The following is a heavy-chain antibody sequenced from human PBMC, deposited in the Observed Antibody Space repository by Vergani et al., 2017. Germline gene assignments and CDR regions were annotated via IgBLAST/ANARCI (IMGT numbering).Heavy chain of an antibody. V-gene: IGHV5-51*03. J-gene: IGHJ3*02. CDR1: EYSFGNYW. Sequence: EVELVQSGPEMRKPGESLKISCKGSEYSFGNYWIVWVRQMPGKGLEWMGIIYPADSDTRYSPSFQGQVTISADKSISTAFLQWDSLKASDTALYYCARLGDGYYYHGFDIRGQGTAVTVSS. CDR2: IYPADSDT. D-gene: IGHD3-3*01. CDR3: ARLGDGYYYHGFDI.